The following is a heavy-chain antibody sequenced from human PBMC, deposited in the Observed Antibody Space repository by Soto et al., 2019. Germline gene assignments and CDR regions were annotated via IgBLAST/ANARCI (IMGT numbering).Heavy chain of an antibody. CDR2: INPIFGTP. J-gene: IGHJ4*02. Sequence: QVQLVQSGAEVQRPGSSVKVSCKASGGTFSSYAISWVRQAPGQGLEWMGGINPIFGTPHYAQKYQGRVTITADTFTNTAYMELNRLTSDDTAVYFCAREGRHFDYWGQGTLVTVSS. CDR1: GGTFSSYA. V-gene: IGHV1-69*06. CDR3: AREGRHFDY.